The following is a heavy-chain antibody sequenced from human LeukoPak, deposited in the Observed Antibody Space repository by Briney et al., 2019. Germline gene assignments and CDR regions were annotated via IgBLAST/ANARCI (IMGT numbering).Heavy chain of an antibody. CDR2: VNPHSGGT. V-gene: IGHV1-2*02. CDR3: VRGRVLYGNNYYPLRHY. D-gene: IGHD5-24*01. Sequence: ASVKVSCKASGYTFTGYYMHWVRQAPGQGLEWMGGVNPHSGGTKHAQKFQGRVTMTRDTSISTACMEMSGLTSDDTAVYYCVRGRVLYGNNYYPLRHYWGQGTLVTVSS. J-gene: IGHJ4*02. CDR1: GYTFTGYY.